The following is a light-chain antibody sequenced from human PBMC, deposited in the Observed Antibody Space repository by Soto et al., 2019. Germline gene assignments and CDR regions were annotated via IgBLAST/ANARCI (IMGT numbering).Light chain of an antibody. CDR3: QHYDTFPYT. CDR2: DAS. CDR1: QSIDNW. Sequence: DVQRTQYPSFVSTSVGDRVTITCRASQSIDNWLAWYQQKPGKAPKLLIYDASTLESGVSSGFSGSGSGTEFTLTISSLRPDDFATYYCQHYDTFPYTFGQGTRLEIK. V-gene: IGKV1-5*01. J-gene: IGKJ5*01.